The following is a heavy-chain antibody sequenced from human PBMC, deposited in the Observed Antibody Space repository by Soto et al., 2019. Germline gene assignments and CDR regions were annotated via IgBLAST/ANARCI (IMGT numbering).Heavy chain of an antibody. Sequence: PSETLSLTCAVSGGSISSSNWWSWVRQPPGKGLEWIGEIYHSGSTNYNPSLKSRVTISVDKSKNQFSLKLSSVTAADTAVYYCARDRAPTVTTDYYYGMDVWGQGTTVTVSS. V-gene: IGHV4-4*02. CDR3: ARDRAPTVTTDYYYGMDV. D-gene: IGHD4-17*01. CDR2: IYHSGST. CDR1: GGSISSSNW. J-gene: IGHJ6*02.